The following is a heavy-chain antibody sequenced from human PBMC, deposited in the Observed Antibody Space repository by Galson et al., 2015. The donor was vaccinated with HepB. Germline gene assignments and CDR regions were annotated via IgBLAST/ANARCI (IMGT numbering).Heavy chain of an antibody. J-gene: IGHJ4*02. V-gene: IGHV3-23*01. Sequence: SLRLSCAASGFTFSSYAMSWVRQAPGKGLEWVSAISGSGGSTYYADSVKGRFTISRDNSKNTLYLQMNSLRAEDTAVYYCASRTLIAARPGGSHWGQGTLVTVSS. CDR2: ISGSGGST. CDR1: GFTFSSYA. D-gene: IGHD6-6*01. CDR3: ASRTLIAARPGGSH.